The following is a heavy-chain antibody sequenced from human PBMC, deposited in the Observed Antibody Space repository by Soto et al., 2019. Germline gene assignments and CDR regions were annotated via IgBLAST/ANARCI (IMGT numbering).Heavy chain of an antibody. CDR1: GGTFSSYA. J-gene: IGHJ5*02. Sequence: QVRLVQSGAEVKKPGSSVKVSCKASGGTFSSYAISWVRQAPGQGLEWMGGIIPIFGTANYAQKFQGRVTITADESTSTDYMELSSLRSEGTAVYYCARGGAVADHVGWFDPWGQGTLVTVSS. CDR2: IIPIFGTA. V-gene: IGHV1-69*01. D-gene: IGHD6-19*01. CDR3: ARGGAVADHVGWFDP.